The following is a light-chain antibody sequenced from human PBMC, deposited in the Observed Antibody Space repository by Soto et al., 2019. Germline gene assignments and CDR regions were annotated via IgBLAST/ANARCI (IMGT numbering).Light chain of an antibody. CDR3: QQYNDWPP. V-gene: IGKV1-5*01. Sequence: IQMTQSPSSLSASVGDRVTITCRASQSISSWLAWYQQKPGKAAELLIYDASSLQGGVPSRFSGSGPGTEFTLTISSLQSEDFAVYYCQQYNDWPPFGQGTKVDI. CDR2: DAS. J-gene: IGKJ1*01. CDR1: QSISSW.